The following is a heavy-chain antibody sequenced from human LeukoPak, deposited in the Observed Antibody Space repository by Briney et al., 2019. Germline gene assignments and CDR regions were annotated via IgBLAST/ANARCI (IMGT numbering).Heavy chain of an antibody. CDR1: GFTFSPYT. Sequence: PGGSLRLSCAGSGFTFSPYTMNWVRQAPGKGLEWDSCISKGGTYIYYADSGRGRFTISRDNAKNSLYLQMNSLRAEDTAVYYCAREEDSTTIRSSYGMDVWGQGTTVTVSS. V-gene: IGHV3-21*01. J-gene: IGHJ6*02. D-gene: IGHD2/OR15-2a*01. CDR2: ISKGGTYI. CDR3: AREEDSTTIRSSYGMDV.